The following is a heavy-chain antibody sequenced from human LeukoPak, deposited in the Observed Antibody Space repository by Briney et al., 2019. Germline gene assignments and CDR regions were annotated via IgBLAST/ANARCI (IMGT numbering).Heavy chain of an antibody. CDR2: IKQDGSEK. D-gene: IGHD6-19*01. CDR1: GFTFSSYW. V-gene: IGHV3-7*01. J-gene: IGHJ4*02. Sequence: PGGSLRLSCAASGFTFSSYWMSWVRQAPGKGLEWVANIKQDGSEKDYVDSVKGRFTISRDSAKNSLYLQMNSLRAEDTAVYYCASGYSSGWYVIDYWGQGTLVTVSS. CDR3: ASGYSSGWYVIDY.